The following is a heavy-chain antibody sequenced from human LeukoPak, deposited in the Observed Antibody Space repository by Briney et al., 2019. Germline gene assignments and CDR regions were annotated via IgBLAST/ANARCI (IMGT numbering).Heavy chain of an antibody. D-gene: IGHD2-2*01. CDR2: IYNTVRA. Sequence: PSETLSLTCSVSGGSTSDSNYYWNWVRQPPGKGLEWIGNIYNTVRATYNPSLKSRVTISVDTSKNQFSLHLNSVTAADTAVYFRASSRGHWGQGTLVTVSS. J-gene: IGHJ4*02. V-gene: IGHV4-61*01. CDR1: GGSTSDSNYY. CDR3: ASSRGH.